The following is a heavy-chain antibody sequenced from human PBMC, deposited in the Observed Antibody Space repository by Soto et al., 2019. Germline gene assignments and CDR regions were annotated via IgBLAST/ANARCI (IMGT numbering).Heavy chain of an antibody. CDR1: GFTFSSYV. CDR2: ISYDGSNK. V-gene: IGHV3-30*18. J-gene: IGHJ6*03. CDR3: AKDHSNYDFWSGYYKDYYYYYYMDV. D-gene: IGHD3-3*01. Sequence: WGSMKLSCAASGFTFSSYVRHCVCQAPGKGLEWVAVISYDGSNKYYADSVKGRFTISRDNSKNTLYLQMNSLRAEDTAVYYCAKDHSNYDFWSGYYKDYYYYYYMDVWGKGTTVTVSS.